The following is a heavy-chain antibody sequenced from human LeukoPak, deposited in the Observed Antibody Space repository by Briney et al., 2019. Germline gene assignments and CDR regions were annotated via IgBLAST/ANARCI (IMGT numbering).Heavy chain of an antibody. CDR2: INSGSSTI. V-gene: IGHV3-48*01. CDR3: ARDGPGYCSGGICYGNNYGFDV. D-gene: IGHD2-15*01. J-gene: IGHJ6*02. Sequence: GGSLRLSCSTSGFTFSSFSMNWVRQAPGKGLEWVSHINSGSSTIYYAASVKGRFTISRDNAKNSLYLQLNSLRAEDTAVYYCARDGPGYCSGGICYGNNYGFDVWGQGTTVTVSS. CDR1: GFTFSSFS.